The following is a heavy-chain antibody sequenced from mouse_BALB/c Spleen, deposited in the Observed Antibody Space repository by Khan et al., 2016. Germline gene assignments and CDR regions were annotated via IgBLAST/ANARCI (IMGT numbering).Heavy chain of an antibody. Sequence: EVELVESGGGLVQPGGSLKLSCAASGFTFSSYGMSWVRQTPDKRLELVATINSNGGSTYYPDSVKGRFTISRDNAKNTLYLQMSSLKSENEAMYYCASTMITWFAYWGEGTLVTVSA. V-gene: IGHV5-6-3*01. D-gene: IGHD2-4*01. CDR3: ASTMITWFAY. J-gene: IGHJ3*01. CDR2: INSNGGST. CDR1: GFTFSSYG.